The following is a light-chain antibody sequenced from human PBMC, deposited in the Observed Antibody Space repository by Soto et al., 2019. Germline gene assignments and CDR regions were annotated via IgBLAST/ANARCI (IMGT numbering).Light chain of an antibody. Sequence: DIPMTQSPSSLSASVGDRVTISCRASQSISTYLNWYQHKPGQAPSLLIYVASSLQTGVPSRFSDSGSGTDFTLTISSLQPEDFATYYCQQSHSAPLTFGGGTKVEIK. CDR3: QQSHSAPLT. V-gene: IGKV1-39*01. CDR1: QSISTY. CDR2: VAS. J-gene: IGKJ4*01.